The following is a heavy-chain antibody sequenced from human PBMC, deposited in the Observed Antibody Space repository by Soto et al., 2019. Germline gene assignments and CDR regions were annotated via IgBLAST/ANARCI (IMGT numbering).Heavy chain of an antibody. J-gene: IGHJ5*02. D-gene: IGHD3-10*01. Sequence: SETLSLTCTVSGGSISNYYWSWIRQPPGKGLEWIGYIYYSGSTNYNPSLKSRVTISVDTSKNQFSLKLSSVTAADTAVYYCARRHYYGSGSYYIGDQNWFDPWGQGTLVTVSS. CDR1: GGSISNYY. CDR2: IYYSGST. CDR3: ARRHYYGSGSYYIGDQNWFDP. V-gene: IGHV4-59*08.